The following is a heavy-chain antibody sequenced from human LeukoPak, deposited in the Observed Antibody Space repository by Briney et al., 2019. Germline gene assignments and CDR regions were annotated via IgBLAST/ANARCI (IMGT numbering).Heavy chain of an antibody. CDR3: AKGNVVVPAASFDY. CDR2: IYSGGST. J-gene: IGHJ4*02. V-gene: IGHV3-53*01. CDR1: GFTVSSNY. Sequence: PGGSLRLSCAASGFTVSSNYMSWVRQAPGKGLEWVSVIYSGGSTYYADSVKGRFTISRDNSKNTLYLQMNSLRAEDTAVYYCAKGNVVVPAASFDYWGQGTLVTVSS. D-gene: IGHD2-2*01.